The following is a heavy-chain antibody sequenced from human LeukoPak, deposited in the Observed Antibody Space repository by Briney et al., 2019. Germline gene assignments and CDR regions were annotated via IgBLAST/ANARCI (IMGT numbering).Heavy chain of an antibody. Sequence: GGSLRLSCAASGFTFSNYPMSWVRQAPGKGLEWVPATSRSGGNTYYAASVKGRFTISRDNSKNTLYLQMDSLRAEDTAVYYCAKQSYYDSDGYYSPTDYWGQGTLVTVSS. V-gene: IGHV3-23*01. CDR1: GFTFSNYP. D-gene: IGHD3-22*01. CDR3: AKQSYYDSDGYYSPTDY. CDR2: TSRSGGNT. J-gene: IGHJ4*02.